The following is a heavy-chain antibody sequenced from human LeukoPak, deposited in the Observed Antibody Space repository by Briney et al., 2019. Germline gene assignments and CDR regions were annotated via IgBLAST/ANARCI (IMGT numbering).Heavy chain of an antibody. Sequence: GGSLRLSCDASGFRFSRFSMSWVRQAPGKGLEWVGNINQDGSETYYVDSVRGRFTISRDNAKNSLYLQMDSLRADDTGVYYCASYYYYYMDVWGKGTTVT. CDR2: INQDGSET. J-gene: IGHJ6*03. V-gene: IGHV3-7*01. CDR3: ASYYYYYMDV. CDR1: GFRFSRFS.